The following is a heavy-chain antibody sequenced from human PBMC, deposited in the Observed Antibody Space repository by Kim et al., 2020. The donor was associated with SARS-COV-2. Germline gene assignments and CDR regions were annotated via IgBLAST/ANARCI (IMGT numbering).Heavy chain of an antibody. V-gene: IGHV3-23*01. D-gene: IGHD3-10*01. J-gene: IGHJ6*02. CDR2: ISGSGGST. Sequence: GGSLRLSCVASGFTFSGYAMNWVRQASGKGLEWVSGISGSGGSTKYADSVKGRIVISRDNSKNTLSLQMNSLRAEDTAVYYCAKDRLGAASYYFYYGMDVWGQGTTVTVSS. CDR3: AKDRLGAASYYFYYGMDV. CDR1: GFTFSGYA.